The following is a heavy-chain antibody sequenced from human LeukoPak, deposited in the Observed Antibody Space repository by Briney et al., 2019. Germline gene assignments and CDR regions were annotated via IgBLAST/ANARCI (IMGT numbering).Heavy chain of an antibody. V-gene: IGHV3-9*01. CDR2: ISWNSGSI. CDR1: GFTFDDYA. D-gene: IGHD3-22*01. Sequence: GGSLRLSCAASGFTFDDYAMHWVRQAPGKVLEWFSGISWNSGSIGYADSVKGRFTISRDNAKGTLYLQMKSLRLEDTGIYYCVRVIGGSGGYYHFDSWGQGTLVTV. J-gene: IGHJ4*02. CDR3: VRVIGGSGGYYHFDS.